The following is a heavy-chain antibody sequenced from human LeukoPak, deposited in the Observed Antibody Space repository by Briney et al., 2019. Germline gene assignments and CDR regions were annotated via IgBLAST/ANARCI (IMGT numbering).Heavy chain of an antibody. CDR2: IWYDGSDK. J-gene: IGHJ4*02. D-gene: IGHD6-6*01. CDR3: ARDISARRFDY. Sequence: GGTLRLSCAASGFTFRSHGMHWVRQAPGKGLEWVAVIWYDGSDKYYAKSVEGRFTISRDNSRNTLYLQMSSLGDEDTAVYYCARDISARRFDYWGQGTLVTVSS. V-gene: IGHV3-33*01. CDR1: GFTFRSHG.